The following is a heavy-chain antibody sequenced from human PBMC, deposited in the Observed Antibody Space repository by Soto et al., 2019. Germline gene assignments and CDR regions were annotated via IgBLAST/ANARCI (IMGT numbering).Heavy chain of an antibody. CDR2: TYYRSKWYN. Sequence: SQTLSLTCAISGDSVSSNSAAWNWIRQSPSRGLEWLGRTYYRSKWYNDYAVSVKSRITINPDTSKNQFSLQLNSVTPEDTAVYYCAGYDGYCSSTSCYDYYYYYYMDVWGKGTTVTVSS. V-gene: IGHV6-1*01. J-gene: IGHJ6*03. CDR3: AGYDGYCSSTSCYDYYYYYYMDV. CDR1: GDSVSSNSAA. D-gene: IGHD2-2*03.